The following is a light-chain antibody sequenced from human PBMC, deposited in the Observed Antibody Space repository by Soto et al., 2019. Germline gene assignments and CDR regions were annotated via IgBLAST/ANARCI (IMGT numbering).Light chain of an antibody. J-gene: IGKJ1*01. CDR3: QQYNNWPPWGT. Sequence: IVMPQSPATLSVAPGERATLSCRASQSVSSNLAWYQQKPGQAPRLLIYGASTRATGIPARFSGSGSGTEFTLTISSLQSEDFAVYYCQQYNNWPPWGTFGQGTKVDI. V-gene: IGKV3-15*01. CDR1: QSVSSN. CDR2: GAS.